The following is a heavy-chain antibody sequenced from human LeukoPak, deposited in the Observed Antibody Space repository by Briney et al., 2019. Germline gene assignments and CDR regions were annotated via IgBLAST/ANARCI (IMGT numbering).Heavy chain of an antibody. Sequence: SETLSLTCAVYGGSFSGYYWSWIRQPPGKGLEWIGYIYYSGSTNYNPSLKSRVTISVDTSKNQFSLKLSSVTDADTAVYYCARVRMYYYDSSGYYPDYWGQGTLVTVSS. D-gene: IGHD3-22*01. CDR3: ARVRMYYYDSSGYYPDY. CDR1: GGSFSGYY. J-gene: IGHJ4*02. V-gene: IGHV4-59*01. CDR2: IYYSGST.